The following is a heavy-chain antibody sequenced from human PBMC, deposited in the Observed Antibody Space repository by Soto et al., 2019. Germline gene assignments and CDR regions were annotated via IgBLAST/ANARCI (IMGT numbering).Heavy chain of an antibody. CDR2: FIPLFGTA. V-gene: IGHV1-69*01. CDR1: GGTFKSYA. J-gene: IGHJ6*02. Sequence: QVQLVQSGAEVRKPGSSVKVSCKVSGGTFKSYAISWLRQAPGQGLEWVGGFIPLFGTANYARDFEGRVTITAEESTSTVYMELSSLRSDDTALFFCARGLTVYSSFLHYFYAMDVWGQGTTVTVSS. CDR3: ARGLTVYSSFLHYFYAMDV. D-gene: IGHD2-15*01.